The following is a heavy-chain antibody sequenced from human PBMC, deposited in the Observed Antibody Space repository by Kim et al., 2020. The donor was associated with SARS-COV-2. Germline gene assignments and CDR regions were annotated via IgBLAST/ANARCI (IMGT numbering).Heavy chain of an antibody. D-gene: IGHD3-10*01. Sequence: ASVKVSCKTSGHSVADFYMHWVRQAPGQGLEWMGRINPKSGDKKTAEKFQGRVILTRDTSKTTAYMEVNSLISDDTATYYCARGFGEYYNWFDPWGQGTPVSVSS. CDR1: GHSVADFY. J-gene: IGHJ5*02. CDR3: ARGFGEYYNWFDP. V-gene: IGHV1-2*06. CDR2: INPKSGDK.